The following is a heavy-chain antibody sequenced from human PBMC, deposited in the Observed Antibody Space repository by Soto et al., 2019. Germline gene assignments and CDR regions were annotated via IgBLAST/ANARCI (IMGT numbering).Heavy chain of an antibody. V-gene: IGHV3-21*01. CDR2: ISSSSSYI. Sequence: EVQLVESGGGLVKPGGSLRLSCAASGFTFSSYSMNWVRQAPGKGLEWVSSISSSSSYIYYADSVKGRFTISRDNAKSSVYLQMNSLRAEDTAVYYCARDYYGSGPRYGMDVWGQGTTVTVSS. CDR3: ARDYYGSGPRYGMDV. D-gene: IGHD3-10*01. J-gene: IGHJ6*02. CDR1: GFTFSSYS.